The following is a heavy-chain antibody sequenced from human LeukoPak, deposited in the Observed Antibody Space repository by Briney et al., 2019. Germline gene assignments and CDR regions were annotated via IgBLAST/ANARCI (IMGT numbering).Heavy chain of an antibody. Sequence: PSETLSLTCTVSGYSISSGSYYWSWLRPPAGKGLEWIRRNYTSGSYYYNPSIKSRVTISIDTSKNQFSLKLTSVTAADTAVYYCARDENYFRRYYGSGSYYNVPFDYWGQGTLVTVSS. CDR1: GYSISSGSYY. J-gene: IGHJ4*02. CDR3: ARDENYFRRYYGSGSYYNVPFDY. D-gene: IGHD3-10*01. V-gene: IGHV4-61*02. CDR2: NYTSGSY.